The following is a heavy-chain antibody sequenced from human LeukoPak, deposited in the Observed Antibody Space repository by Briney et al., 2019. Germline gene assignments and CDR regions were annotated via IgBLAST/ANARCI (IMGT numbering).Heavy chain of an antibody. J-gene: IGHJ6*02. V-gene: IGHV3-64D*06. CDR3: VKSTRVTTAYYYYGMDV. D-gene: IGHD4-17*01. CDR1: GFTFSNYA. CDR2: ISSNGGST. Sequence: GGSLRLSCSASGFTFSNYAMHWVRQAPGKGLEYVAAISSNGGSTSYADSVKGRFTISRDNSENTLYFQVNSLRAEDTAVYYCVKSTRVTTAYYYYGMDVWGQGTTVTVSS.